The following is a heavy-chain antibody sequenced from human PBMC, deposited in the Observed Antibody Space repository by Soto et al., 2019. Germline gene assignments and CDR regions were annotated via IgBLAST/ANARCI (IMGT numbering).Heavy chain of an antibody. D-gene: IGHD3-22*01. CDR3: AKDIDSSGYYNWFDP. CDR2: ISHDGSNK. CDR1: GFTFSSYG. J-gene: IGHJ5*02. Sequence: GGSLRLSCAASGFTFSSYGMHWVRQAPGKGLEWVAVISHDGSNKYYADSVKGRFTISRDNSKNTLYLQMNSLRAEDTAVYYCAKDIDSSGYYNWFDPWGQGTLVTVSS. V-gene: IGHV3-30*18.